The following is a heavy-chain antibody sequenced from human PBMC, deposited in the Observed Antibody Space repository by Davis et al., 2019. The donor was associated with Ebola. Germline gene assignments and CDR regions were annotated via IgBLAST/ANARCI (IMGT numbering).Heavy chain of an antibody. CDR3: AKDSYDSSGYYCDY. V-gene: IGHV3-23*01. CDR1: GFIFSTYA. Sequence: GGSLRLSCAASGFIFSTYAMSWVRQAPGKGLEWVSTITGSADLTHYADSVKGRFTISRDNSKNSLYLQMNSLRTEDTALYYCAKDSYDSSGYYCDYWGQGTLVTVSS. J-gene: IGHJ4*02. D-gene: IGHD3-22*01. CDR2: ITGSADLT.